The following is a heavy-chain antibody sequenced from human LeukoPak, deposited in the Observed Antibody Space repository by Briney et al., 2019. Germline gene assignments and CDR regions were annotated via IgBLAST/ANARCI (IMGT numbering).Heavy chain of an antibody. CDR3: AIGGDSSTSCYRCFNY. CDR2: IHAGDSDT. V-gene: IGHV5-51*01. J-gene: IGHJ4*02. D-gene: IGHD2-2*02. CDR1: GYSFSNFW. Sequence: GESLKISCKGSGYSFSNFWIGWVRQMPGKGLESMGIIHAGDSDTRYSPSFQGQVTISADKSISTAYLQWSSLKASDTAMYYCAIGGDSSTSCYRCFNYWGQGTLVTVSS.